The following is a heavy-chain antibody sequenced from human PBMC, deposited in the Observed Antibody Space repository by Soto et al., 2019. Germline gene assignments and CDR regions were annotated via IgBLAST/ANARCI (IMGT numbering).Heavy chain of an antibody. CDR1: GGSFRGYY. CDR2: IKHSGST. Sequence: PLEILSLTCAVYGGSFRGYYWSWIRQPPGKGLEWIGEIKHSGSTNYNPSLKSRVTISVDTSKKQFSPKLNSVTAADTAVYYCATGRGAQNPFYYSFGKDVWGEGITVTDS. V-gene: IGHV4-34*01. CDR3: ATGRGAQNPFYYSFGKDV. D-gene: IGHD3-10*01. J-gene: IGHJ6*02.